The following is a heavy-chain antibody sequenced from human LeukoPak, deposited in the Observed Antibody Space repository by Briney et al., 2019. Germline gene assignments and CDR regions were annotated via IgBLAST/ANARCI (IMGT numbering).Heavy chain of an antibody. CDR1: GFTFRNFG. J-gene: IGHJ4*02. CDR2: IWYDGSEK. Sequence: GGSLRLSCGASGFTFRNFGMHWLRQAPGKGLEWVAIIWYDGSEKYYSDSVKGRFTISRDNSKNSLYLQMNTLRPEDTALYYRAKDWGTNRTSGWLFDHWGQGTLVTVSS. CDR3: AKDWGTNRTSGWLFDH. D-gene: IGHD1-1*01. V-gene: IGHV3-33*06.